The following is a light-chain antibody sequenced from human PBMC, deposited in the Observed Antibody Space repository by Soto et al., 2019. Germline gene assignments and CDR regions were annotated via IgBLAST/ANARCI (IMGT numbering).Light chain of an antibody. J-gene: IGKJ1*01. V-gene: IGKV3-15*01. Sequence: EIVMTQSPATVSVSPGERVTPSCRARQSVGSNLAWYQQKPGQAPRLLIYGASTRATGIPARFSGSGSGTDFTLTISRLETEDFAVYYCQQYGSSGTFGQGTKVDIK. CDR1: QSVGSN. CDR2: GAS. CDR3: QQYGSSGT.